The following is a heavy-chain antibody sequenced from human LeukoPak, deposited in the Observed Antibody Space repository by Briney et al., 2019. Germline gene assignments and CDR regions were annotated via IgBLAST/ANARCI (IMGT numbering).Heavy chain of an antibody. V-gene: IGHV1-8*03. CDR3: ARTLYYDYVWGSYRTRFNWFDP. Sequence: ASVKVSCKASGYTFTSYDINWVRQATGQGLEWMGWMNPNSGNTGYAQKFQGRVTITRNTSISTAYMELSSLRSEDTAVYYCARTLYYDYVWGSYRTRFNWFDPWGQGTLVTVSS. D-gene: IGHD3-16*02. CDR1: GYTFTSYD. J-gene: IGHJ5*02. CDR2: MNPNSGNT.